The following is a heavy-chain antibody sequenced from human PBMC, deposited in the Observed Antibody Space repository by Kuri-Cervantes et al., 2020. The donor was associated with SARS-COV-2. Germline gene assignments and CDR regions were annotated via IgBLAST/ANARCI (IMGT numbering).Heavy chain of an antibody. J-gene: IGHJ6*02. CDR2: IYTSGST. CDR1: GGSISSGSYY. CDR3: ARERYQLLHHVFDYYYYGMDV. Sequence: SETLSLTCTVSGGSISSGSYYWSWIRQPAGKGLEWIGRIYTSGSTNYNPSLKSRVTISVDTSKNQFSLKLSSVTAADTAVYYCARERYQLLHHVFDYYYYGMDVWGQGTTVTVSS. V-gene: IGHV4-61*02. D-gene: IGHD2-2*02.